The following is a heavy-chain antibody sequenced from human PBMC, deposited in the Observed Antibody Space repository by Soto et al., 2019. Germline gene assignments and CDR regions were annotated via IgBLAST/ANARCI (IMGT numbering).Heavy chain of an antibody. J-gene: IGHJ5*02. D-gene: IGHD2-15*01. CDR3: AEWARYCSGADCRA. V-gene: IGHV3-23*01. CDR2: ISGSGTIT. CDR1: GFPLSSRA. Sequence: EVQLLESGGGLVQPGGFLRLSCAASGFPLSSRAMSWVRQAPGKGLEWVSAISGSGTITYYADSVKGRFTISRDTSKNTLYLQMNSLRADDTAVYYCAEWARYCSGADCRAWGQGTLVTVSS.